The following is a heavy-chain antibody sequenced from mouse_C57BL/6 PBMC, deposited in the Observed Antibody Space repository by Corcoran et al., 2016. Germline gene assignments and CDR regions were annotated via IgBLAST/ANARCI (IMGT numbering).Heavy chain of an antibody. Sequence: EVQLQQSGPELVKPGASVKISCKASGYTFTDHYMNWVKQSHGKSLEWIGDINPNNGGTSYNQKFKGKATLTVDKSSSTAYMELRSLTSEDSAVYYCASGGPSFAYWGQGTLVTVSA. D-gene: IGHD1-1*02. CDR3: ASGGPSFAY. CDR2: INPNNGGT. CDR1: GYTFTDHY. V-gene: IGHV1-26*01. J-gene: IGHJ3*01.